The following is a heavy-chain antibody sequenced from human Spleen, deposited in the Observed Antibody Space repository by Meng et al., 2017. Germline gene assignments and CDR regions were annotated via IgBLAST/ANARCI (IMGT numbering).Heavy chain of an antibody. CDR1: GGSISSYY. D-gene: IGHD7-27*01. CDR3: ARFWGYFDY. V-gene: IGHV4-59*01. J-gene: IGHJ4*02. CDR2: IYYSGST. Sequence: GSLRLSCTVSGGSISSYYWSWIRQPPGKGLEWIGYIYYSGSTNYNPSLKSRVTISVDTSKNQFSLKLSSVTAADTAVYYCARFWGYFDYWGQGALVTVSS.